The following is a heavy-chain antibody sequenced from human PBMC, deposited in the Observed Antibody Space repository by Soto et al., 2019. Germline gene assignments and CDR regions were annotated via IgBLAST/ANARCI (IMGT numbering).Heavy chain of an antibody. CDR3: AKSRWGPVADSSDY. CDR2: ITGSGSSP. D-gene: IGHD3-22*01. Sequence: GGSLRLSCAASGFTFSNYAMSWVRQAPGKGLEWVSVITGSGSSPFYADSVKGRFTISRDNSKNTLYLQMNSLRADDTALYYCAKSRWGPVADSSDYWGQGTLVTVSS. V-gene: IGHV3-23*01. J-gene: IGHJ4*02. CDR1: GFTFSNYA.